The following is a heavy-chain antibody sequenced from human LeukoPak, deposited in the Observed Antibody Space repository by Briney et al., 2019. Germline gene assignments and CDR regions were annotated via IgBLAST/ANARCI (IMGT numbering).Heavy chain of an antibody. CDR2: IYYSGST. Sequence: SETLSLTCTVSGGSISSYYWSWIRQPPGKGLEWIGYIYYSGSTNYNPSLKSRVTISVDTSKNQFSLKLSSVTAADTAVYYCARGYSSSPGSAFDMWGQGTMVTVSS. J-gene: IGHJ3*02. CDR1: GGSISSYY. D-gene: IGHD6-6*01. V-gene: IGHV4-59*01. CDR3: ARGYSSSPGSAFDM.